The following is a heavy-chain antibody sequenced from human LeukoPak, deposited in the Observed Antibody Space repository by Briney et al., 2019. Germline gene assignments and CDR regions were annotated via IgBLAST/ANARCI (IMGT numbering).Heavy chain of an antibody. J-gene: IGHJ4*02. D-gene: IGHD3-22*01. CDR3: AKRGVVIRVILVGFHKEAYYFDS. V-gene: IGHV3-23*01. CDR2: ISDSGGST. CDR1: GITLSNYG. Sequence: PGGSLRLSCAVSGITLSNYGMSWVRQAPGKGLEWVAGISDSGGSTNYADSVKGRFTISRDNPTNTLYLQMNSLRAEDTAVYFCAKRGVVIRVILVGFHKEAYYFDSWGQGALVTVSS.